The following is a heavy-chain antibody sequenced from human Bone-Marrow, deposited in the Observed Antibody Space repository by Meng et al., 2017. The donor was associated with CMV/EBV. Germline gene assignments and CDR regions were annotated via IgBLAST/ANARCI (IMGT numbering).Heavy chain of an antibody. Sequence: SGPTLVKPTQTLTLTCTFSGFSLSTSGVGVGWIRQPPGKALEWLALIYWNDDKRYSPSLKSRLTITKDTSKNQVVLTMTNMDPVDTATYYCAHSKKEFWSGPEEEWFDPWGQGTLVTVSS. V-gene: IGHV2-5*01. D-gene: IGHD3-3*01. J-gene: IGHJ5*02. CDR2: IYWNDDK. CDR1: GFSLSTSGVG. CDR3: AHSKKEFWSGPEEEWFDP.